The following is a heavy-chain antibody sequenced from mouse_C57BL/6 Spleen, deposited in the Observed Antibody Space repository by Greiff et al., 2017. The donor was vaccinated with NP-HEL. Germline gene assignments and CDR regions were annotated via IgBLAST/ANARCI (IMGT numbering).Heavy chain of an antibody. D-gene: IGHD1-1*01. CDR1: GYTFTSYW. CDR2: IDPSDSYT. J-gene: IGHJ4*01. Sequence: QVQLQQPGAELVMPGASVKLSCKASGYTFTSYWMHWVKQRPGQGLEWIGEIDPSDSYTNYNQKFKGKSTLTVDKSSSTAYMQLSSLTSEDSAVYYCARMEFYYGSSWKGAMDYWGQGTSVTVSS. V-gene: IGHV1-69*01. CDR3: ARMEFYYGSSWKGAMDY.